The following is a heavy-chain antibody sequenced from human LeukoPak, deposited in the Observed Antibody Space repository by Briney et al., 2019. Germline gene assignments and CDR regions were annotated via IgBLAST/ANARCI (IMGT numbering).Heavy chain of an antibody. J-gene: IGHJ4*02. CDR2: IYSGGDT. D-gene: IGHD3-9*01. CDR3: ARAAKVLRYFDWPREGSLFDY. V-gene: IGHV3-53*01. CDR1: GFTVSINY. Sequence: GGSLRLSCAASGFTVSINYMNWVRQAPGKGLEWVSVIYSGGDTYYADSVKGRFTISRDNSKYTLYLQMNSLRAEDTAVYCCARAAKVLRYFDWPREGSLFDYWGQGTVVTVSS.